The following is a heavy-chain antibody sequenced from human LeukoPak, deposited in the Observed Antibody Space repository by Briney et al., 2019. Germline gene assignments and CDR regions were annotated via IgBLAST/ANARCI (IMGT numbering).Heavy chain of an antibody. CDR3: AKFEGHPWGTYRLDY. J-gene: IGHJ4*02. CDR2: VFGGGFGA. CDR1: GFTLCEFF. D-gene: IGHD3-16*02. V-gene: IGHV3-23*01. Sequence: GSPRLSFVAPGFTLCEFFMNLVRQAPREGLEGVAAVFGGGFGAYYVHSVKGRFTISRDNSKNTLYLQMNSLRVEDTAVYYCAKFEGHPWGTYRLDYWGLGTLVTVS.